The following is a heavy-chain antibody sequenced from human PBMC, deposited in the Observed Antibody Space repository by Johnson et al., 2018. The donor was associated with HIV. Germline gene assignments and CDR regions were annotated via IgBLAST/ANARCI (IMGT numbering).Heavy chain of an antibody. J-gene: IGHJ3*02. CDR2: IWYDGSNK. V-gene: IGHV3-33*08. CDR1: GFTFDDYG. CDR3: PVDTEAFDI. D-gene: IGHD1-14*01. Sequence: QVQLVESGGGVVRPGGSLRLSCAASGFTFDDYGMHWVRQAPGKGLEWVAVIWYDGSNKYYADSVKGRFTVSRDNSKNTLYLQMNSLRAEDTAVYYCPVDTEAFDIWGQGTMVTVSS.